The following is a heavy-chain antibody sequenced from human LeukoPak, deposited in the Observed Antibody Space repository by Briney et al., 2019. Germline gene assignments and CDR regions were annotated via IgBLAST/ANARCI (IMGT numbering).Heavy chain of an antibody. CDR2: IYTSGST. CDR3: ARDGRFPPEVLPRYFDY. J-gene: IGHJ4*02. CDR1: GGSISSYY. D-gene: IGHD1-26*01. V-gene: IGHV4-4*07. Sequence: SETLSLTCTVSGGSISSYYWSWIRQPAGKGLEWIGRIYTSGSTNYNPSLKSRVTMSVDTSKNQFSLKLSSVTAADTAVYYCARDGRFPPEVLPRYFDYWGQGTLVTVSS.